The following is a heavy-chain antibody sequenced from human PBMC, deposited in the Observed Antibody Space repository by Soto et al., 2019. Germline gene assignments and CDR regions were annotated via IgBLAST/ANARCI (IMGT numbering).Heavy chain of an antibody. CDR3: ASRIEAGSKYYNAGMAV. V-gene: IGHV1-69*01. D-gene: IGHD2-2*01. CDR2: IIPIFGTA. Sequence: GLEWMGGIIPIFGTANYAQKFQGRVTITADESTSTAYMELSSLRSEDTAVYYCASRIEAGSKYYNAGMAVRGNRTTVLVSS. J-gene: IGHJ6*04.